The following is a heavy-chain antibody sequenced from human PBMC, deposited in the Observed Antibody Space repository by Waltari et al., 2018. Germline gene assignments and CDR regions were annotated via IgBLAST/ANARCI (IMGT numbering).Heavy chain of an antibody. D-gene: IGHD7-27*01. CDR2: IIPIFGTA. CDR1: GGTFSSYA. V-gene: IGHV1-69*13. CDR3: ATDLWGSRVGPYTRDY. J-gene: IGHJ4*02. Sequence: QVQLVQSGAEVKKPGSSVKVSCKASGGTFSSYAISWVRQAPGQGLEWMGGIIPIFGTANYAQKCQGRVTITADTSTDTAYMELSSLRSEDTAVYYCATDLWGSRVGPYTRDYWGQGTLVTVSS.